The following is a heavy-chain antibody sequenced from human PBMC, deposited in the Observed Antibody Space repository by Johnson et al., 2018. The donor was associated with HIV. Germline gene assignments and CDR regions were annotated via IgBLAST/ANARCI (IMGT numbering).Heavy chain of an antibody. V-gene: IGHV3-30*04. Sequence: QVQLVESGGGVVQPGRSLRLSCAASGFTFSSYTMHWVRQAPGKGLEWVAVISSDGSNKYYADSVKGRFSISRDNSKNTLFVQMNSLRVEDTAVYYCAKSTQAKILRGSGPYGAFDIWGQGTMVTVSS. CDR2: ISSDGSNK. CDR1: GFTFSSYT. D-gene: IGHD2-8*01. CDR3: AKSTQAKILRGSGPYGAFDI. J-gene: IGHJ3*02.